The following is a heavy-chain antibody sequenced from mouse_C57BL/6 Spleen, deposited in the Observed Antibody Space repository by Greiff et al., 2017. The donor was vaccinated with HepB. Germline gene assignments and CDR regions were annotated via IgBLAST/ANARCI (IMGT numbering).Heavy chain of an antibody. Sequence: EVQGVESGGGLVKPGGSLKLSCAASGFTFSSYAMSWVRQTPEKRLEWVATISDGGSYTYYPDNVKGRFTISRDNAKNNLYLQMSHLKSEDTAMYYCARWNFTTVVARAMDYWGQGTSVTVSS. CDR3: ARWNFTTVVARAMDY. D-gene: IGHD1-1*01. CDR2: ISDGGSYT. V-gene: IGHV5-4*01. J-gene: IGHJ4*01. CDR1: GFTFSSYA.